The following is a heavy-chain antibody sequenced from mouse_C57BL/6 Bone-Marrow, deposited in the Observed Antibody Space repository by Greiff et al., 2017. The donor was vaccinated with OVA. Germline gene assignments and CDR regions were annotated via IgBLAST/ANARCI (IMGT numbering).Heavy chain of an antibody. J-gene: IGHJ2*01. Sequence: DVKLQESGAELVRPGASVKLSCTASGFNIKDDYMHWVKQRPEQGLEWIGWIDPENGDTEYASKFQGKATITADTSSNTAYLQLSSLTSEDTAVYYCTFITTVVEEYFDYWGQGTTLTVSS. V-gene: IGHV14-4*01. D-gene: IGHD1-1*01. CDR1: GFNIKDDY. CDR2: IDPENGDT. CDR3: TFITTVVEEYFDY.